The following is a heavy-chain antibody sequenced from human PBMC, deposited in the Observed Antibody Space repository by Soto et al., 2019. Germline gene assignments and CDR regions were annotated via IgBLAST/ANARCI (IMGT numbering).Heavy chain of an antibody. CDR3: ARDRGCDYGDYGPFDY. Sequence: QVQLVQSGAEVKKPGSSVKVSCKASGGTFSSYTISWVRQAPGQGLEWMGRIITILGIANYAQKFQGRVTITADKSTSTAYMELSSLRSEDTAVYYCARDRGCDYGDYGPFDYWGQGTLVTVSS. V-gene: IGHV1-69*08. J-gene: IGHJ4*02. D-gene: IGHD4-17*01. CDR1: GGTFSSYT. CDR2: IITILGIA.